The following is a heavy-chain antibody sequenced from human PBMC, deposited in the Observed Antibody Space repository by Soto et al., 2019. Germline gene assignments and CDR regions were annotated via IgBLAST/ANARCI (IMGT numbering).Heavy chain of an antibody. V-gene: IGHV1-8*01. D-gene: IGHD3-10*01. CDR1: GYTFTSYD. CDR3: ARTTMVRGWYWFDP. J-gene: IGHJ5*02. CDR2: MNPNSGNT. Sequence: ASVNVSCKASGYTFTSYDINWVRQATGQGLEWMGWMNPNSGNTGYAQKFQGRVTMTRNTSISTAYMELSSLRSEDTAVYYCARTTMVRGWYWFDPWGQGTLVTVSS.